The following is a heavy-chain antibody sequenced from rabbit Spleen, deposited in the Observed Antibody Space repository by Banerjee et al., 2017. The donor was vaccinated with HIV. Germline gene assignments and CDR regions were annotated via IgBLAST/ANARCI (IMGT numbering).Heavy chain of an antibody. CDR3: ARDTSSSFSSYGMDL. V-gene: IGHV1S40*01. CDR2: IYTGTDNT. D-gene: IGHD1-1*01. Sequence: QSVEESGGDLVKPGASLTLTCTASGFSFSSGQDMCWVRQAPGKGLEWIGCIYTGTDNTDYASWAKGRFTISKTSSTTVDLKMTSLTAADTATYFCARDTSSSFSSYGMDLWGQGTSSPS. J-gene: IGHJ6*01. CDR1: GFSFSSGQD.